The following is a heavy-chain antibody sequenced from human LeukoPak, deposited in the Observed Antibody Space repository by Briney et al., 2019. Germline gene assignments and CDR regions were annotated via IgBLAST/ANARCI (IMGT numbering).Heavy chain of an antibody. Sequence: PSETLSLTCTISGGFISGSSYSWGWIRQPPGKGLEWIGDIYYSGSTYYNPALKSRVSMSIDTSKNQFSLELWSVAAADTALYYCARRRYYDSTGYLEWGQGTLVTVTS. CDR3: ARRRYYDSTGYLE. V-gene: IGHV4-39*01. J-gene: IGHJ1*01. CDR2: IYYSGST. CDR1: GGFISGSSYS. D-gene: IGHD3-22*01.